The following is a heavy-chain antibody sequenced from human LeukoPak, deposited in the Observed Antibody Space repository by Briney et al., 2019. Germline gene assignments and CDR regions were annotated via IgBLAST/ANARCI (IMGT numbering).Heavy chain of an antibody. CDR2: INPSGGST. CDR3: ARVRIMITFGGVQGFDY. D-gene: IGHD3-16*01. Sequence: ASVKVSFKASGYNFTSYYMHWVRQDPGQGLEWMGIINPSGGSTSYAQKFQGRVTMTRDTSTSTVYMGLSSLRSEDTAVYYCARVRIMITFGGVQGFDYWGQGTLVTVSS. J-gene: IGHJ4*02. V-gene: IGHV1-46*01. CDR1: GYNFTSYY.